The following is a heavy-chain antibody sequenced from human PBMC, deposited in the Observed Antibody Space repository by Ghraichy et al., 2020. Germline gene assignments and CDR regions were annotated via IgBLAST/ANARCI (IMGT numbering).Heavy chain of an antibody. CDR1: GFTFSSYA. D-gene: IGHD2-2*01. Sequence: GGSLRLSCAASGFTFSSYAMHWVRQAPGKGLEWVAVIWYDGSNKYYADSVKGRFTISRDNSKNTLYLQMNSLRAEDTAVYYCARAVGRYYYYMDVWGKGTTVTVSS. V-gene: IGHV3-33*01. CDR2: IWYDGSNK. J-gene: IGHJ6*03. CDR3: ARAVGRYYYYMDV.